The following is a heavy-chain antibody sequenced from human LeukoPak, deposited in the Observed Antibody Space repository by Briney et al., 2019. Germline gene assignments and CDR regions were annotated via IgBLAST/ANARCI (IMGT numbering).Heavy chain of an antibody. D-gene: IGHD6-25*01. V-gene: IGHV1-3*01. Sequence: ASVKVSCKASGYSFTIYALHWVRQAPGQRLEWMGWINAGNGNTEYSQRFLDRVTITRDTSASTAYIELSSLRSEDTAVYYCAREVSGLDYWGQGTLVTVSS. J-gene: IGHJ4*02. CDR2: INAGNGNT. CDR3: AREVSGLDY. CDR1: GYSFTIYA.